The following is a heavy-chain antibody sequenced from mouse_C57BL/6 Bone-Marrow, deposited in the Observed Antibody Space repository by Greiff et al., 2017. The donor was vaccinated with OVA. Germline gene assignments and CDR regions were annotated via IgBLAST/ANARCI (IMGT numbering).Heavy chain of an antibody. J-gene: IGHJ4*01. Sequence: EVQGVESGGGLVQPGGSLKLSCAASGFTFSDYYMYWVRQTPEKRLEWVAYISNGGGSTYYPDTVKGRFTISRDNAKNTLYLQMSRLKSEDTAMYYCARRGYYDYDDYAMDYWGQGTSVTVSS. CDR1: GFTFSDYY. CDR3: ARRGYYDYDDYAMDY. D-gene: IGHD2-4*01. V-gene: IGHV5-12*01. CDR2: ISNGGGST.